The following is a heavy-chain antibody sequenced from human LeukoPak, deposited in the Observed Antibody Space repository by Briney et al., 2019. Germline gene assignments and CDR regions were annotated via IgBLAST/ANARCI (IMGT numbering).Heavy chain of an antibody. CDR2: ISSGGNNA. Sequence: GGALRLSCAVSGFTFRDAAMTWVRQAPGKGLEWVSLISSGGNNAYYADSVKGRFTISRDNSKNTLSLQMNSLRVEDTAIYYCAKDIQLSTWGLGTMVTVSS. J-gene: IGHJ3*01. D-gene: IGHD5-24*01. CDR1: GFTFRDAA. CDR3: AKDIQLST. V-gene: IGHV3-23*01.